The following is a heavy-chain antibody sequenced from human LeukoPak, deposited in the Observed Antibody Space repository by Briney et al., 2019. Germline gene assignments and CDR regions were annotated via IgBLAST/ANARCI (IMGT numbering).Heavy chain of an antibody. Sequence: ASVKVSCKASGYTFTSYGISWVRQAPGQGLEWMGWISAYNGSTNYAQKLQGRVTMTTDTSTSTAYMELRSLRSDDTAVYYCARGPEMITFGGVIAPDYWGQGTLVTVSS. CDR3: ARGPEMITFGGVIAPDY. D-gene: IGHD3-16*02. CDR1: GYTFTSYG. CDR2: ISAYNGST. J-gene: IGHJ4*02. V-gene: IGHV1-18*01.